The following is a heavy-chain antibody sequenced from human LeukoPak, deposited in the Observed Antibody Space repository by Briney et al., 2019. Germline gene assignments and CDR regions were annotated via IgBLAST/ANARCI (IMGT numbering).Heavy chain of an antibody. CDR2: IIPFFGAA. D-gene: IGHD2-15*01. CDR3: ARDRGYCSGGSCYSGGYNWFDP. CDR1: GGTFSSYA. Sequence: SVKVSCKASGGTFSSYAISWVRQAPGQGVEWMGGIIPFFGAANYAHKFQGRVTITADESTSTAYMELSSLRSEDTAVYYCARDRGYCSGGSCYSGGYNWFDPWGQGTLVTVSS. J-gene: IGHJ5*02. V-gene: IGHV1-69*01.